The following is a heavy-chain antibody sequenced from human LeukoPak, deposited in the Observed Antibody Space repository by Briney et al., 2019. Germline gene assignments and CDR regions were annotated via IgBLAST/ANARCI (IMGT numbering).Heavy chain of an antibody. V-gene: IGHV3-23*01. CDR2: IGSDVRT. J-gene: IGHJ6*03. CDR3: ARVAVVQDRYYDFWSGTLPLYYYYYMDV. D-gene: IGHD3-3*01. CDR1: GFTFSSNA. Sequence: GGSLRLSCEASGFTFSSNAMSWVRQAPGKGLEWVSGIGSDVRTHYADSVKGRFTISRDNSKNTVYLQMNSLRAEDTAVYYCARVAVVQDRYYDFWSGTLPLYYYYYMDVWGKGTTVTVSS.